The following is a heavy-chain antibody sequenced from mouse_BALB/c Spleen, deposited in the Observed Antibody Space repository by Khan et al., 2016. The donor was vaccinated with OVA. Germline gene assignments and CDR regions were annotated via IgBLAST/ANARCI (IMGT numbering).Heavy chain of an antibody. V-gene: IGHV3-2*02. J-gene: IGHJ4*01. D-gene: IGHD2-12*01. CDR2: ISSTGST. Sequence: EVQLQESGPGLVKPSQSLSLTCTVTGYSITSDYAWNWIRQFPGNELEWMGYISSTGSTSYNPSLKSRISITRDTSKNQFFLQLKPVTTEDTATYYCARSLYYSYGYALDCWGRGTSVTVSS. CDR3: ARSLYYSYGYALDC. CDR1: GYSITSDYA.